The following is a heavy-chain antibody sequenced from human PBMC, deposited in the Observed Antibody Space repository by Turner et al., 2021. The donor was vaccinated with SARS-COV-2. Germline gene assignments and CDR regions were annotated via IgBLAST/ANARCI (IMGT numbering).Heavy chain of an antibody. Sequence: QLQLQESGPGLLKPSETLSLTCTVSGRSISSSSYYWGWIRQTPGKGLEWIGSIYYSGSTYYNPSLKSRVTISVDTSKNQFSLKLSSVTAADTAVYYCATSTVAGTELNYYGMDVWGQGTTVTVSS. CDR1: GRSISSSSYY. CDR3: ATSTVAGTELNYYGMDV. CDR2: IYYSGST. V-gene: IGHV4-39*01. J-gene: IGHJ6*02. D-gene: IGHD6-13*01.